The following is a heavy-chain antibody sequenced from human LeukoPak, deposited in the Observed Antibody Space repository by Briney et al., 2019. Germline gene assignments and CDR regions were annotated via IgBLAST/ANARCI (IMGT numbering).Heavy chain of an antibody. Sequence: GGSLRLSCAASGFTFDDYAMHWVRQAPGKGLEWVSGISWNSGSIGYADSVKGRFTISRDNAKNSLYLQMNSLRAEDTALYYCAKDFARYYYDSSGYYDPRGDYYYGMDVWGQGTTVTVSS. D-gene: IGHD3-22*01. V-gene: IGHV3-9*01. J-gene: IGHJ6*02. CDR3: AKDFARYYYDSSGYYDPRGDYYYGMDV. CDR2: ISWNSGSI. CDR1: GFTFDDYA.